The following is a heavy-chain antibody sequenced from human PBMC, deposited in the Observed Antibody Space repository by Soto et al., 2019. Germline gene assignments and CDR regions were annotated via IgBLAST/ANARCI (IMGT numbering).Heavy chain of an antibody. D-gene: IGHD3-22*01. CDR1: GYAFTIYG. J-gene: IGHJ3*02. CDR2: ISAYNGNT. V-gene: IGHV1-18*01. CDR3: ARRAKWLSAFDI. Sequence: GVSVNLSCKASGYAFTIYGISWVRQAPGQGLEWMGWISAYNGNTNYAQKLQGRVTMTTDTSTSTAYMELRSLRSDDTAVYYCARRAKWLSAFDIWGQGTMLTVSS.